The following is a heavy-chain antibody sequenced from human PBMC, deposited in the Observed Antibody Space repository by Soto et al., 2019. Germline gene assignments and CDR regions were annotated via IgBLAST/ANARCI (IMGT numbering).Heavy chain of an antibody. V-gene: IGHV3-30-3*01. D-gene: IGHD1-26*01. J-gene: IGHJ4*02. CDR1: GFTFSSYA. CDR2: ISYDGSNK. Sequence: QPXESLRLSFAASGFTFSSYAMHWVRQAPGKGLEWVAVISYDGSNKYYADSVKGRFTISRDNSKNTLYLQMNSLRAEDTAVYYCARVLGADFDYWGQGTLVTVSS. CDR3: ARVLGADFDY.